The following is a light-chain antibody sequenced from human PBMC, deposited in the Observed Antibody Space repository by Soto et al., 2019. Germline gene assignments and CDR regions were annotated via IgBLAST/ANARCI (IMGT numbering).Light chain of an antibody. Sequence: ETVMTQSPATLSVSPGERATLSCRASQSVSSNLVWYQQKPGRAPRLLIYSASTRATGIPDRFSGSGSGTEFNLTISSLQSEDFDIYYCLQYKNWPPWTFGRGTKVEIK. CDR1: QSVSSN. CDR3: LQYKNWPPWT. J-gene: IGKJ1*01. V-gene: IGKV3-15*01. CDR2: SAS.